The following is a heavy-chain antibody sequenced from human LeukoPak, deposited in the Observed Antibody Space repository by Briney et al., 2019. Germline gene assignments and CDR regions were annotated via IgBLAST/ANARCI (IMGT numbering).Heavy chain of an antibody. J-gene: IGHJ6*03. CDR1: GFTFSTYG. CDR3: AKDSNPAGYYYMYV. V-gene: IGHV3-33*06. D-gene: IGHD1-14*01. Sequence: GGSLRLSCAASGFTFSTYGMYWVRQAPGKGLDWVAVIWYDGSNKYYADSVKGRFTISRDNSKNTLYLQMNSLRAEDTAVYYCAKDSNPAGYYYMYVRGKGTTVTVSS. CDR2: IWYDGSNK.